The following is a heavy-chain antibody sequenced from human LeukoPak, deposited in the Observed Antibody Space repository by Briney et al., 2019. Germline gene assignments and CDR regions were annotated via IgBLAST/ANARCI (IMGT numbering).Heavy chain of an antibody. CDR3: ARGEYSSSWYPIDY. CDR2: ISSSSSTI. CDR1: GFTFSSYS. J-gene: IGHJ4*02. Sequence: GGSLRLSCAASGFTFSSYSMNWVRQAPGKGLEWVSYISSSSSTIYYADSVKGRFIISRDNAKNSLYLQMNSLRAEDTAVYYCARGEYSSSWYPIDYWGQGTLVTVSS. V-gene: IGHV3-48*04. D-gene: IGHD6-13*01.